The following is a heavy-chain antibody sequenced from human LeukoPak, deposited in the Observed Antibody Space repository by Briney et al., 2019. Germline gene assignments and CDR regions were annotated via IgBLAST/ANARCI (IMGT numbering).Heavy chain of an antibody. V-gene: IGHV3-23*01. CDR2: IGARGDVT. CDR3: AKVHYTASFPGSFPGRNYFDS. CDR1: GFAFSGYA. Sequence: GGSLRLSCTVSGFAFSGYAMSWVRQAPGKGPEWVSSIGARGDVTYSADSVKGRFTISRDNSKRTLFLQMNSLRAEDTAVYYCAKVHYTASFPGSFPGRNYFDSWGQGALVTVSP. J-gene: IGHJ4*02. D-gene: IGHD1-26*01.